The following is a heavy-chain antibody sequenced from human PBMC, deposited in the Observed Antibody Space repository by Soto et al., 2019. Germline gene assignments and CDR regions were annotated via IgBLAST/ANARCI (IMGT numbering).Heavy chain of an antibody. CDR2: ISGPGGST. J-gene: IGHJ4*02. CDR1: GFTFSTYA. Sequence: GGSLRLSCAASGFTFSTYAMSWVRQAPGKGLEWVSAISGPGGSTYSADSVKGRFTISRDNSKNTLFLQMNSLRAEDTALYYCAKGTSKYNWNYFDYWGQTTLVTVSS. V-gene: IGHV3-23*01. D-gene: IGHD1-20*01. CDR3: AKGTSKYNWNYFDY.